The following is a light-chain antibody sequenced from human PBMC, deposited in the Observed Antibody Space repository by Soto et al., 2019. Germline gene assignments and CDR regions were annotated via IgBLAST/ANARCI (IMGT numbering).Light chain of an antibody. Sequence: EIVLTQSPGTLSLSPGERATLSCRASQSVSRYLAWYQQKPGQAPRLLIYDASNRATGIPARFSGSGSGTDFTLTISRLEPEDFAVYFCQQYDKSPPITFGQGTRLEIK. CDR3: QQYDKSPPIT. CDR2: DAS. J-gene: IGKJ5*01. V-gene: IGKV3-20*01. CDR1: QSVSRY.